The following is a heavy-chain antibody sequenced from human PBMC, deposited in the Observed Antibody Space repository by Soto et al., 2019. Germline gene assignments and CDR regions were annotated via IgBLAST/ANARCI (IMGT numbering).Heavy chain of an antibody. CDR2: IKSKTDGWTT. J-gene: IGHJ4*02. V-gene: IGHV3-15*07. Sequence: EAQLVESGGGLVKPGGSLRLSCAASGFTFSNAWMNWVRQAPGKGLEWVGRIKSKTDGWTTDYAAPVNGRFTISQDDSKNTLYLQMNSLKTEDTAVYYCTTTSRSGWSSWGQGALVTVSS. D-gene: IGHD6-19*01. CDR1: GFTFSNAW. CDR3: TTTSRSGWSS.